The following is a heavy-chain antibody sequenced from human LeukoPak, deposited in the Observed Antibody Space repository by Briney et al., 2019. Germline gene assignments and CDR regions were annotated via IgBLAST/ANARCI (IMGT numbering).Heavy chain of an antibody. J-gene: IGHJ4*02. V-gene: IGHV3-33*01. CDR1: GFTFSTSG. CDR3: ARVNVCPRCHFDY. D-gene: IGHD3-16*01. Sequence: GGSLRLSCAASGFTFSTSGFHWVRQAPGRGLEWVAVIWYDGRNKYYGDSVKGRFTISRDNSKSTVYLQMNSLRAEDTAVYYCARVNVCPRCHFDYWGQGTLVTVSS. CDR2: IWYDGRNK.